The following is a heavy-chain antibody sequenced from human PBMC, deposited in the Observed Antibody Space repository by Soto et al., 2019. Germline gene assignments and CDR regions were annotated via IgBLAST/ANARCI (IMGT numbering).Heavy chain of an antibody. CDR1: GFTFSSYS. D-gene: IGHD5-18*01. Sequence: GSLRLSCAASGFTFSSYSMNWVRQAPGKGLEWVSSISSSSSYIYYADSVKGRFTISRDNAKNSLYLQMNSLRAEDTAVYYCAREGTQKRSRGYSYGPGDYWGQGTLVTVSS. CDR2: ISSSSSYI. CDR3: AREGTQKRSRGYSYGPGDY. V-gene: IGHV3-21*01. J-gene: IGHJ4*02.